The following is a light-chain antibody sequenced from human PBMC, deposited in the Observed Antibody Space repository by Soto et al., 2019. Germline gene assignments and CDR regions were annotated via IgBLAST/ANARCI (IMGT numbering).Light chain of an antibody. CDR2: DND. CDR3: ASWDTSLTVAI. Sequence: QSVLTQPPSMSAAPGQKVTISCSGSTSNVGTKHVSWYQQFPGTVPKVLIYDNDKRRSGIPDRFSGSRSGTTATLAITGLQSGDEADYYCASWDTSLTVAIFGGGTKLTVL. V-gene: IGLV1-51*01. CDR1: TSNVGTKH. J-gene: IGLJ2*01.